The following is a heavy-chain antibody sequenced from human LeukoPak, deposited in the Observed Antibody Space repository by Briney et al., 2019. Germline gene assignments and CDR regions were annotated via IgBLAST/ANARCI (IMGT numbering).Heavy chain of an antibody. CDR3: VRGIRYFDSSMMSDY. J-gene: IGHJ4*02. D-gene: IGHD3-9*01. Sequence: KPSETLSLTCTVSGGSISSYYWSWIRQPPGNGLEWIGYIYYSGSTNYNPSLKSRVTISVDTSKNQFSLKLSSVTAAATAVYYCVRGIRYFDSSMMSDYWGRGTLVTVST. CDR1: GGSISSYY. CDR2: IYYSGST. V-gene: IGHV4-59*01.